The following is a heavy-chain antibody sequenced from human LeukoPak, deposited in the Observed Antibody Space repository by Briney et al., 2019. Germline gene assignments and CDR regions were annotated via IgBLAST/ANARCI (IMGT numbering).Heavy chain of an antibody. CDR1: GFSFSSYW. CDR2: TKHDGSEK. CDR3: ESCSRRKSLFRGAGQSAFDI. Sequence: GGSLRLSCAASGFSFSSYWMSWVRQAPGKGLEWVANTKHDGSEKYYVDSVKGRFDISRDNARNSLYLQMNSLRAEDTAVYYCESCSRRKSLFRGAGQSAFDIWGQGTMVTVSS. D-gene: IGHD3-10*01. J-gene: IGHJ3*02. V-gene: IGHV3-7*01.